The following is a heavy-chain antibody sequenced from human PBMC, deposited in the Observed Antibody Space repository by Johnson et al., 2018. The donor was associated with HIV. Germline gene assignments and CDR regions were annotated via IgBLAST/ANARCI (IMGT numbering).Heavy chain of an antibody. J-gene: IGHJ3*01. D-gene: IGHD3-16*01. CDR1: GFTFSSYW. Sequence: EVQLVESGGGVVQPGGSLTLSCAASGFTFSSYWMHWVRQVAGKGLVWVARINSDGSRTNYADSVKGRFTISRDNSKNTLYLQMNSLRAEDTAVYYCAKCVSLYLALWGQGTMVTVSS. V-gene: IGHV3-74*02. CDR3: AKCVSLYLAL. CDR2: INSDGSRT.